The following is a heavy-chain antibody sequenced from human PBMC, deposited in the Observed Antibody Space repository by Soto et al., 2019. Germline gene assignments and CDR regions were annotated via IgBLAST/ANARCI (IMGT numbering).Heavy chain of an antibody. Sequence: QVQLVQSGAEVKKPGSSVKVSCKASGGIFGSNAISWVRQAPGQGLEWMGGIIPIFGTTNNAQRFQGRVTLPADESTNTAYMALSSLRSEDTSIYYCAREKYTFGPGAVRVAFDIWGQGTMVTVSS. CDR1: GGIFGSNA. V-gene: IGHV1-69*12. CDR3: AREKYTFGPGAVRVAFDI. CDR2: IIPIFGTT. J-gene: IGHJ3*02. D-gene: IGHD4-4*01.